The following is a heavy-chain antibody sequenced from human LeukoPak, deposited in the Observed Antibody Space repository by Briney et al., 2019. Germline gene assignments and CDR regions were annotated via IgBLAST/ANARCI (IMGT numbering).Heavy chain of an antibody. CDR2: IWYDGSNK. Sequence: GGSLRLSCAASGFTFSSYGMHWVRQAPGKGLEWVAVIWYDGSNKYYADSVKGRFTISRDNSKNTLYLQMNSLRAEDTAVYYCARGYQLHHYYYGMDVWGKGTTVTVSS. J-gene: IGHJ6*04. V-gene: IGHV3-33*01. CDR1: GFTFSSYG. CDR3: ARGYQLHHYYYGMDV. D-gene: IGHD2-2*01.